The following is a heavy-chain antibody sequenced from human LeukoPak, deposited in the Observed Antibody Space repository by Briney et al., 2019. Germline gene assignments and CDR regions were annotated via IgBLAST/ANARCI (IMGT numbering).Heavy chain of an antibody. D-gene: IGHD5-18*01. CDR1: GFTFNSCA. CDR2: ITYNSGTI. J-gene: IGHJ4*02. V-gene: IGHV3-48*02. CDR3: ARDSGYSYADDY. Sequence: PGRSLKLSCAASGFTFNSCAMHWVRQAPGKGLEWVSYITYNSGTIFYADSVKGRFTISRDNAKDSLYLQMSSLRDEDTAVYYCARDSGYSYADDYWGQGTLVTVSS.